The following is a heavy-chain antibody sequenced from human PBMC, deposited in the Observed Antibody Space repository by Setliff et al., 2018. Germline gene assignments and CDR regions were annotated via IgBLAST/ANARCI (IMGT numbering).Heavy chain of an antibody. D-gene: IGHD3-3*01. J-gene: IGHJ5*02. CDR2: IGVYSGNT. CDR1: GYTLRQSI. V-gene: IGHV1-18*01. CDR3: MRLVRFCSRTVCQRTSGDEA. Sequence: ASVKVSCKASGYTLRQSIVSWVRQATGQGLEWLGWIGVYSGNTYSAQRFQGRVSLTTDESTNTAYLELRGLRSDDTAVYYCMRLVRFCSRTVCQRTSGDEAWGQGTLVTVS.